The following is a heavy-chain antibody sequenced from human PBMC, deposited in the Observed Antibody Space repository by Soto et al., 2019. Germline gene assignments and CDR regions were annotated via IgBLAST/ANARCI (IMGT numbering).Heavy chain of an antibody. D-gene: IGHD3-9*01. V-gene: IGHV3-30-3*01. CDR2: ISYDGSNK. CDR1: GFTFSSYA. J-gene: IGHJ4*02. Sequence: QVQLVESGGGVVQPGRSLRLSCAASGFTFSSYAMHWVRQAPGKGLEWVAVISYDGSNKYYADSVKGRFTISRDNSKNKLYLQMNSLRAEDTAVYYCARAGILTGYYDFDYWGQGTLVTVSS. CDR3: ARAGILTGYYDFDY.